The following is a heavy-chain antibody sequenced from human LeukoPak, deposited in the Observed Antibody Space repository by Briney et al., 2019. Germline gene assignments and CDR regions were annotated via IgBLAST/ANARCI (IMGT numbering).Heavy chain of an antibody. Sequence: SVEVSCKASGFTFTSTAVQWVRQARGQRLEWIGWILVGSGNTNYAQMFQERVTLTWDVSTSTAYMVLSSLRSEDTAIYYCASDPPYTSSPAWWGQGTLVTVSS. V-gene: IGHV1-58*01. CDR1: GFTFTSTA. J-gene: IGHJ4*02. CDR2: ILVGSGNT. D-gene: IGHD6-6*01. CDR3: ASDPPYTSSPAW.